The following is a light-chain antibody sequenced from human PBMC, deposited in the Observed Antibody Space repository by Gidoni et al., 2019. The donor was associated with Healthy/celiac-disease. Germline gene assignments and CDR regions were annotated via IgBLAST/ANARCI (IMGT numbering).Light chain of an antibody. Sequence: DIVMTQSLLSLPVTPGEPASISCRSSQSLLHSNGHNYLAWYLQKPGQSPQLLIYLGSNRASGVPDRFSGSGSGTDLTLKISRVEAEDVGVYYCMQAIQTPFTFGPGTKVDI. CDR2: LGS. CDR3: MQAIQTPFT. CDR1: QSLLHSNGHNY. V-gene: IGKV2-28*01. J-gene: IGKJ3*01.